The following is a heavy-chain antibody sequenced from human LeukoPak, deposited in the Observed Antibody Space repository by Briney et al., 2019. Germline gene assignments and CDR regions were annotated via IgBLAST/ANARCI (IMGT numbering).Heavy chain of an antibody. CDR3: AKDLGMATTDYYYYGMDV. J-gene: IGHJ6*02. CDR1: GFTFSSYS. Sequence: GGSLRLSCAASGFTFSSYSMNWVRQAPGKGLEWVSSISSSSSYIYYADSVKGRFTISRDNAKNSLYLQMNSLRAEDTALYYCAKDLGMATTDYYYYGMDVWGQGTTVTVSS. V-gene: IGHV3-21*04. CDR2: ISSSSSYI. D-gene: IGHD5-24*01.